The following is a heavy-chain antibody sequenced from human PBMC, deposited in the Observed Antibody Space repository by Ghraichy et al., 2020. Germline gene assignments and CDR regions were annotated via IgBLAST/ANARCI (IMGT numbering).Heavy chain of an antibody. V-gene: IGHV3-9*01. CDR2: ISWNSGSI. Sequence: SCAASGFTFDDYAMHWVRQAPGKGLEWVSGISWNSGSIGYADSVKGRFTISRDNAKNSLYLQMNSLRAEDTALYYCAKASAYALPYYFDYWGQGTLVTVSS. J-gene: IGHJ4*02. CDR1: GFTFDDYA. D-gene: IGHD2-2*01. CDR3: AKASAYALPYYFDY.